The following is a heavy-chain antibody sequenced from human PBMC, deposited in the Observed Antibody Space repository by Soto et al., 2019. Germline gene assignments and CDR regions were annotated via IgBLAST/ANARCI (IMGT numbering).Heavy chain of an antibody. D-gene: IGHD6-19*01. CDR2: IWYDGSNK. Sequence: QVQLVESGGGVVQPGRSLRLSCATSGFTFSNYGMHWVRQAPGKGLEWVAIIWYDGSNKYYADSVKSRFTISRDNSKNTLYLQMNSLTAEDTAVYCCARVGNGWYFDYWGQGTLVTVSS. V-gene: IGHV3-33*01. CDR1: GFTFSNYG. CDR3: ARVGNGWYFDY. J-gene: IGHJ4*02.